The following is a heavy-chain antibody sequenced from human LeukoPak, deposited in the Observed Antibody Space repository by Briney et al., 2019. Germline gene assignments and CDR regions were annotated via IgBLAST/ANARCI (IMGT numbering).Heavy chain of an antibody. V-gene: IGHV3-30*18. J-gene: IGHJ6*04. D-gene: IGHD5-18*01. Sequence: GRSLRLSCAASGFTFSSYGMHWVRQAPGKGLEWVAVISYDGSNKYYADSVKGRFTTSRDNSKNTLYLQMNSLRAEDTAVYYCAKGAVDTAMVADYYYYGMDVWGKGTTVTVSS. CDR2: ISYDGSNK. CDR3: AKGAVDTAMVADYYYYGMDV. CDR1: GFTFSSYG.